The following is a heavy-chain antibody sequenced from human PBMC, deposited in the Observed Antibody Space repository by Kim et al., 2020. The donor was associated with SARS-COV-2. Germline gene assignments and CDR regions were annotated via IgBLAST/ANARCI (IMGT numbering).Heavy chain of an antibody. CDR1: GFTFSSYS. J-gene: IGHJ5*02. CDR3: ARDDSSSWYSALWFDP. CDR2: ISSSSSYI. V-gene: IGHV3-21*01. Sequence: GGSLRLSCAASGFTFSSYSMNWVRQAPGKGLEWVSSISSSSSYIYYADSVKGRFTISRDNAKNSLYLQMNSLRAEDTAVYYCARDDSSSWYSALWFDPWGQGTLVTVSS. D-gene: IGHD6-13*01.